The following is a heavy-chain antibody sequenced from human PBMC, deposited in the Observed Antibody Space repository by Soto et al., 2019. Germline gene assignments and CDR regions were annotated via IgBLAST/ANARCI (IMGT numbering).Heavy chain of an antibody. CDR3: AKGRGGSGSLTPRVDF. J-gene: IGHJ4*02. CDR1: GFTFNSYW. V-gene: IGHV3-74*01. Sequence: EVQLVESGGGLVQPGGSLRLSCAASGFTFNSYWMHWVRQTPGKGLVWVSRINTDGGTTTYADSVKGRFTVSRDGSKNTLYLQMSSLRAEDTALYYCAKGRGGSGSLTPRVDFWGQGTLVTVSS. D-gene: IGHD3-10*01. CDR2: INTDGGTT.